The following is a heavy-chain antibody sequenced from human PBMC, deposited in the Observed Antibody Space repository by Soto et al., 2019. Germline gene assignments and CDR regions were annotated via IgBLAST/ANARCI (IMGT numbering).Heavy chain of an antibody. CDR1: GYTFTSYG. CDR3: ARGYTFPFDP. D-gene: IGHD1-26*01. J-gene: IGHJ5*02. CDR2: INAGNGNT. V-gene: IGHV1-3*01. Sequence: ASVKVSCKASGYTFTSYGISWVRQAPGQGLEWMGWINAGNGNTKYSQKFQGRVTITRDTSASTAYMELSSLRSEDTAVYYCARGYTFPFDPWGQGTLVTRLL.